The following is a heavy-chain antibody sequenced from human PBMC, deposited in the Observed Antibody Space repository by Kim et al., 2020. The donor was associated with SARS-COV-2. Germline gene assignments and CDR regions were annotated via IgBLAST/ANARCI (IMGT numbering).Heavy chain of an antibody. CDR1: GFTFNTYA. D-gene: IGHD2-15*01. V-gene: IGHV3-30*18. CDR3: AKRSTQKDIVVAIAAIALLGIDV. Sequence: GGSLRLSCIASGFTFNTYAMHWVRHTPGKGLEWVAVLSHDGNNKYYADSVKGRFTISRDNSRNTLYLQMNSLRPEDTAVYYCAKRSTQKDIVVAIAAIALLGIDVWGQGTTVTVSS. J-gene: IGHJ6*02. CDR2: LSHDGNNK.